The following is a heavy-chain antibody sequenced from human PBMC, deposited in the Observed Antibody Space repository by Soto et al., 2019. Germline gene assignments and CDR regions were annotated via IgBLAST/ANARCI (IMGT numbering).Heavy chain of an antibody. Sequence: EVQLLESGGGLVQPGGSLRLSCAASGFTFSSYAMSWVRQAPGKGLEWVSAISGSGGSTYYADSVKGRFTISRDNSKNTLYLQMNSVRAEDTAVYYCAKDPSSRTGYSSGWYSWFDPWGQGTLVTVSS. CDR2: ISGSGGST. D-gene: IGHD6-19*01. V-gene: IGHV3-23*01. J-gene: IGHJ5*02. CDR3: AKDPSSRTGYSSGWYSWFDP. CDR1: GFTFSSYA.